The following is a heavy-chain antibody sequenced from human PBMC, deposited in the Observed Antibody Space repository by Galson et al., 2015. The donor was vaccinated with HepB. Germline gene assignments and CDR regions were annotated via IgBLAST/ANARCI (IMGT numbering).Heavy chain of an antibody. D-gene: IGHD4-17*01. V-gene: IGHV3-30*04. Sequence: WVRQAPGKGLEWVAVISYDGSNKYYADSVKGRFTISRDNSKNTLYLQMNSLRAEDTAVYYCAKVPPPATVTTSHPFDYWGQGTLVTVSS. CDR3: AKVPPPATVTTSHPFDY. CDR2: ISYDGSNK. J-gene: IGHJ4*02.